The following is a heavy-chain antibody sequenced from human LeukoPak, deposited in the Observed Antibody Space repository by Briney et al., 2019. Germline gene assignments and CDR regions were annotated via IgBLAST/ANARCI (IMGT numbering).Heavy chain of an antibody. V-gene: IGHV3-23*01. J-gene: IGHJ4*02. CDR3: AKAGSSSWHEEIDY. Sequence: GGSLRLSCAASGFTFSSYAMSWVRQAPGKGLEWVSAISGSGGSTYYADSVKGRFTISRDNSKNTLYLQMNSLRAEDTAVYYCAKAGSSSWHEEIDYWGQGTLVTVSS. D-gene: IGHD6-13*01. CDR2: ISGSGGST. CDR1: GFTFSSYA.